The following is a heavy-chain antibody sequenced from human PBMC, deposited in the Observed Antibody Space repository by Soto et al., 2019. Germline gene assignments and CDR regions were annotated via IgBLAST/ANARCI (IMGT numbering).Heavy chain of an antibody. CDR2: NSAYNGNR. Sequence: QGQLLQSGDEVKTPGATVRVSCRASGYPFTSYGISWVRQAPGQGLEWVAWNSAYNGNRNIAQKFQGRVTMSLETSTGTAHMALGDLTSADTAVYYCARGRIVASIHDAFEIWCKGTKVTVSS. V-gene: IGHV1-18*01. CDR1: GYPFTSYG. D-gene: IGHD5-12*01. CDR3: ARGRIVASIHDAFEI. J-gene: IGHJ3*02.